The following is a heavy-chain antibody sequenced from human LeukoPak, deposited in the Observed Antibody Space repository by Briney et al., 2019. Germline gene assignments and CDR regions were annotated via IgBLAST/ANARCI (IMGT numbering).Heavy chain of an antibody. CDR2: ISSGRTT. Sequence: GGSLRLSCAGSGFTSSTYAMSWVRQAPGKGLEWVSTISSGRTTYYVDSVKGRFTISRDNSKNTLYLQMNSLRAEDTAVYYCAKDYVLYGSGSYDMDVWGKGTTVTISS. V-gene: IGHV3-23*01. J-gene: IGHJ6*03. CDR3: AKDYVLYGSGSYDMDV. CDR1: GFTSSTYA. D-gene: IGHD3-10*01.